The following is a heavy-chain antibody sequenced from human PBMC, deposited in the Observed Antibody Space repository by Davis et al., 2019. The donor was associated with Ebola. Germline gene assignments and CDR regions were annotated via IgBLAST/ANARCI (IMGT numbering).Heavy chain of an antibody. J-gene: IGHJ6*02. CDR1: GFTFSSYG. D-gene: IGHD1-1*01. V-gene: IGHV3-33*06. CDR2: IWYDGSNK. CDR3: AKDRATGNYYYYGMDV. Sequence: GESLKISCAASGFTFSSYGMHWVRQAPGKGLEWVAVIWYDGSNKYYADSVKSRFTISRDNSKNTLYLQMNSLRAEDTAVYYCAKDRATGNYYYYGMDVWGQGTTVTVSS.